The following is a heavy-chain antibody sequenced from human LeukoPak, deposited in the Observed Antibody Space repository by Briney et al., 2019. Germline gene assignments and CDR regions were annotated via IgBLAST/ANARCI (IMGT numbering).Heavy chain of an antibody. D-gene: IGHD4-23*01. CDR2: ISTDTGKT. Sequence: ASVKVSCKCSGYTFKSYDVTWMRQAPGQGLEWMGWISTDTGKTNYAQSLQGRVSMTTDTSTTTAYMELRSLRPDDTAVYYCARGATYGTNTWTLRWDYFDSWGQGTLVTVSS. J-gene: IGHJ4*02. CDR3: ARGATYGTNTWTLRWDYFDS. V-gene: IGHV1-18*01. CDR1: GYTFKSYD.